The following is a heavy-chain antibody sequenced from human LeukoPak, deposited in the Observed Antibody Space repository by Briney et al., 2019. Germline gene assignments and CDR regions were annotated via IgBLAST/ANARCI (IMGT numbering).Heavy chain of an antibody. CDR1: GFTFSSYA. J-gene: IGHJ4*02. CDR3: ARDVGSSGYYLYYFDY. D-gene: IGHD3-22*01. V-gene: IGHV3-30-3*01. Sequence: PGGSLRLSCAASGFTFSSYAMHWVRQAPGKGLEWVAVISYDGSNKYYADSVKGRFTISRDNSKNTLYLQMNSLRAEDTAVYYCARDVGSSGYYLYYFDYWGQGTLVTVSS. CDR2: ISYDGSNK.